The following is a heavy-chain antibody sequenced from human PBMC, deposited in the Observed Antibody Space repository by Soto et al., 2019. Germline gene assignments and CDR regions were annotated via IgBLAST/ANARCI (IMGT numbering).Heavy chain of an antibody. CDR3: VTGSGSSTSGAFDI. CDR1: GASISTSKTY. D-gene: IGHD3-10*01. CDR2: IYYSGST. V-gene: IGHV4-39*02. J-gene: IGHJ3*02. Sequence: SETLSLTCTLSGASISTSKTYWGWIRQSPGKGLEWIGSIYYSGSTYYNPSLRSRVTMSVETSKNHFSLKLSSVTAADTAVYYCVTGSGSSTSGAFDIWDRGTMDTVS.